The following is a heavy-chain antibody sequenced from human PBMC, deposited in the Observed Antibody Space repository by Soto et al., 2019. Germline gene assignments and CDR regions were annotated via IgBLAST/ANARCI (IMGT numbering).Heavy chain of an antibody. CDR2: IWYDGSNK. V-gene: IGHV3-33*01. J-gene: IGHJ4*02. CDR1: GFTFSSYG. D-gene: IGHD3-9*01. Sequence: QVQLVESGGGVVQPGRSLRLSCAASGFTFSSYGMHWVRQAPGKGLEWVAVIWYDGSNKYYADSVKGRFTISRDNSKNTLYLQMNSLRAEDTAVYYCARDARAYYILPGYGGGVFDYWGQGTLVTVSS. CDR3: ARDARAYYILPGYGGGVFDY.